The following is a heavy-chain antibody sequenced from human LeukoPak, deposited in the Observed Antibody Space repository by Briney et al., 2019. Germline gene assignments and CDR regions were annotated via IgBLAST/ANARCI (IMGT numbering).Heavy chain of an antibody. D-gene: IGHD3-22*01. V-gene: IGHV4-59*07. Sequence: SDTLSLTCTVSGGSISSYYWRWLRQPPGKGLEWIGYISYSGSTNYNPSLKSRVTISVDTSKNQFSLKLSSVTAADTAVYYCARALTYYYDSRGSIYPWGQGTLVTVSS. J-gene: IGHJ5*02. CDR1: GGSISSYY. CDR2: ISYSGST. CDR3: ARALTYYYDSRGSIYP.